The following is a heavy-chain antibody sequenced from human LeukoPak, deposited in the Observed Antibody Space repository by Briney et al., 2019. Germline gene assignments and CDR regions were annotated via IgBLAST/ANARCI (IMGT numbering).Heavy chain of an antibody. CDR3: ASDRSLIASLYYFDN. Sequence: PGGSLRLSCEASGITFSAYTVNWVRQAPGKGLEWVSSISGRGSYIFYADSVKGRFTISRDNAKNSLYLQMSSLRVEDTAVYYCASDRSLIASLYYFDNWGQGTLVTVSS. CDR2: ISGRGSYI. J-gene: IGHJ4*02. V-gene: IGHV3-21*01. CDR1: GITFSAYT. D-gene: IGHD3-22*01.